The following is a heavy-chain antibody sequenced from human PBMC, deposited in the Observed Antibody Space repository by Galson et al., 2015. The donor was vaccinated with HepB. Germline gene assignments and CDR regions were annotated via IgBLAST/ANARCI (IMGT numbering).Heavy chain of an antibody. J-gene: IGHJ5*02. CDR2: ISDIGVHT. D-gene: IGHD5/OR15-5a*01. Sequence: SLRLSCAASGFTFSSYAMSWVRQAPGKGLEWVSAISDIGVHTFYGDSVRGRCTISRDNSKNTLLLEMSSLRDEDTAVYYCTKGSVVGRNRRSDPWGQGTLVTVSS. CDR1: GFTFSSYA. V-gene: IGHV3-23*01. CDR3: TKGSVVGRNRRSDP.